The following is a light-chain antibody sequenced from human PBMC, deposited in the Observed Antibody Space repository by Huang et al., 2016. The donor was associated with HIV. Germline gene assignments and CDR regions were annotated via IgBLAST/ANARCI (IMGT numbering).Light chain of an antibody. CDR2: DAS. CDR1: QGISNR. Sequence: DIQMTQSPSVMSVSVGDRVTISCRASQGISNRLVWFQQKPGRVPKRLINDASSLESGVPTRFIGSGSGTEFTRTINSLQPEDFATYYCLQHNGHPLTFGGGTRVEIK. V-gene: IGKV1-17*03. J-gene: IGKJ4*01. CDR3: LQHNGHPLT.